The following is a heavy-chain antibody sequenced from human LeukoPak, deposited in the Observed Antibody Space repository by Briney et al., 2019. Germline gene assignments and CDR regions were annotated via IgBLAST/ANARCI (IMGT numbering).Heavy chain of an antibody. CDR2: ISGSGGST. D-gene: IGHD5-18*01. Sequence: GGPLRLSCAASGFTFRSYAMIWVRQAPGKGLEWVSAISGSGGSTYYADSVKGRFTISRDNSKNTLYLQMNSLRAEDTAVYYCAKELRGYSHVSDYWGQGTLVTASS. V-gene: IGHV3-23*01. CDR3: AKELRGYSHVSDY. CDR1: GFTFRSYA. J-gene: IGHJ4*02.